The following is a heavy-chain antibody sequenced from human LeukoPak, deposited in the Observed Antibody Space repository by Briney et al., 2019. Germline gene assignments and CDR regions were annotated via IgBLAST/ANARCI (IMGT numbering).Heavy chain of an antibody. J-gene: IGHJ3*02. CDR3: ARGRVGQWLVDAFDI. V-gene: IGHV3-7*01. CDR2: INQHGSET. CDR1: GFSFSTYW. Sequence: GGSLRLSCEVSGFSFSTYWMTWVRQAPGKGLEWVANINQHGSETYYVDSVKGRFIISKNNAKNSLYLQMNSLRAEDTAVYYCARGRVGQWLVDAFDIWGQGTMVTVSS. D-gene: IGHD6-19*01.